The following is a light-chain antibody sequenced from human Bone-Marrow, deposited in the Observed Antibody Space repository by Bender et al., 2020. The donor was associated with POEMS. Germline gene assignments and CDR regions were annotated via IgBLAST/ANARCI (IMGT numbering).Light chain of an antibody. V-gene: IGLV6-57*01. CDR2: EDN. Sequence: NFMLTQPHSVSESPGKTVTISCTRTSGSIASNYVQWYQQRPGSPPTIVIYEDNQRPSGVPDRFSGSKFDTSASLAITGLQADDEAHYYCQSYDNGLNGWVFGGGTKLTVL. CDR1: SGSIASNY. J-gene: IGLJ3*02. CDR3: QSYDNGLNGWV.